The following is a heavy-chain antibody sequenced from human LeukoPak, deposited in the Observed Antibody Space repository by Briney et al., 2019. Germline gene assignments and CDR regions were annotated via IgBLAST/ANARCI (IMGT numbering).Heavy chain of an antibody. Sequence: GASVKVSCKASGGTFSSYAISCVRQAPGQGLEWMGGIIPIFGTANYAQKFQGRVTITADESTSTAYMELSSLRSEDTAVYYCARRSAVPAAMRGIYYYGMDVWGKGTTVTVSS. CDR1: GGTFSSYA. V-gene: IGHV1-69*13. CDR3: ARRSAVPAAMRGIYYYGMDV. CDR2: IIPIFGTA. J-gene: IGHJ6*04. D-gene: IGHD2-2*01.